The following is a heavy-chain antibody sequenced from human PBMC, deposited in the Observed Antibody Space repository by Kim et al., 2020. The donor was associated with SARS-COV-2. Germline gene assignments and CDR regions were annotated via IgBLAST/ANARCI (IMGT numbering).Heavy chain of an antibody. J-gene: IGHJ6*02. Sequence: NYAQKSQGRVTITADESTSTAYMELSSLRSEDTAVYYCISYVYYYYGMDVWGQGTTVTVSS. D-gene: IGHD3-16*01. CDR3: ISYVYYYYGMDV. V-gene: IGHV1-69*01.